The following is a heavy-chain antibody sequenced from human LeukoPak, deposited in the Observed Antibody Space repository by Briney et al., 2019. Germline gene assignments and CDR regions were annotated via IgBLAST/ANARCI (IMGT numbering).Heavy chain of an antibody. CDR3: ARQGLFSSGWFDY. Sequence: SETLSLTCTVSGGSISSYYWSWIRQPPGKGLEWIGYIYYSGITNYNPSLKSRVTISADTSKNQFSLKLSSVTAADTAVYYCARQGLFSSGWFDYWGQGTLVTVSS. J-gene: IGHJ4*02. CDR1: GGSISSYY. V-gene: IGHV4-59*08. CDR2: IYYSGIT. D-gene: IGHD6-19*01.